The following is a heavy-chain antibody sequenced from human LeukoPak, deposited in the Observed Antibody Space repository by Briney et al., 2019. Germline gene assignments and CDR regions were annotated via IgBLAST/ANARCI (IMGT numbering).Heavy chain of an antibody. CDR3: ATSMYCSGGSCFSNYFDY. J-gene: IGHJ4*02. CDR2: IYPNNNST. Sequence: GASVKVSFKASGYTFTSYSMHWVRQAPGQGLEWMGIIYPNNNSTNYAQKFQGRVTMTRDTSTSTVYMELSSLRSEDTAVYYCATSMYCSGGSCFSNYFDYWGQGTLVTVSS. D-gene: IGHD2-15*01. V-gene: IGHV1-46*03. CDR1: GYTFTSYS.